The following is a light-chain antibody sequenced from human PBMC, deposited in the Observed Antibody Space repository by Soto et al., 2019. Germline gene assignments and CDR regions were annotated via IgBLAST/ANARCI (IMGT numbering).Light chain of an antibody. CDR2: WAS. J-gene: IGKJ4*01. Sequence: DIVMTQSQDSLAVSLGERATINCKPSQSVFYNSKNKNNIAWYQHKPGQPPRLLIYWASTGKSGAPXXXXXXXXXXXXXXXISSLQPEDVAVYYCQQYYSTPLTFGGGTKVEIK. CDR1: QSVFYNSKNKNN. CDR3: QQYYSTPLT. V-gene: IGKV4-1*01.